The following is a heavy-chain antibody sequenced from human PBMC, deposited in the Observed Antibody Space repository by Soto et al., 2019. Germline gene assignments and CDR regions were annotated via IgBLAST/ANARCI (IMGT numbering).Heavy chain of an antibody. J-gene: IGHJ4*02. CDR3: ARGPGTMAKIDY. CDR2: IYYSGST. CDR1: GGSISSGGYY. Sequence: QVQLQESGPGLVKPSQTLSLTCTVSGGSISSGGYYWSWIRQHPGKGLEWIGYIYYSGSTYYNPSLKSRVXXXVXPSKNQFSLKLSSVTAADTAVYYCARGPGTMAKIDYWGQGTLVTVSS. D-gene: IGHD3-10*01. V-gene: IGHV4-31*03.